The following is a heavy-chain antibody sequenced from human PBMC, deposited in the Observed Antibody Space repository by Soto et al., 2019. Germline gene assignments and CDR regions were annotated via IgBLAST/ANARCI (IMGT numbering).Heavy chain of an antibody. J-gene: IGHJ3*02. CDR3: ARQYSGSYYDAFDI. Sequence: PGESLKISCKGSGYSFTSYWIGWVRQKPGKGLEWMGIIHPGDSDTRYSPSFQGQVTISADKSLTTAYLQWSSLKASDTAMYYCARQYSGSYYDAFDIWGQGTMVTVSS. CDR1: GYSFTSYW. CDR2: IHPGDSDT. D-gene: IGHD1-26*01. V-gene: IGHV5-51*01.